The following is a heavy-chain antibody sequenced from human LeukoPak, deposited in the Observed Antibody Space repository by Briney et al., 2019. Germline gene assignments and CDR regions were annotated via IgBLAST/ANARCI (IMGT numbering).Heavy chain of an antibody. CDR2: MNPNSGNT. D-gene: IGHD2-21*02. CDR3: ARVVVVTAYYYYYYYMDV. CDR1: GYTFTSYD. J-gene: IGHJ6*03. V-gene: IGHV1-8*01. Sequence: SSVTVSCKASGYTFTSYDINWVRQATGQGLEWMGWMNPNSGNTGYAQKFQGRVTMTRNTSISTAYMELSSLRSEDTAVYYCARVVVVTAYYYYYYYMDVWGKGTTVTVSS.